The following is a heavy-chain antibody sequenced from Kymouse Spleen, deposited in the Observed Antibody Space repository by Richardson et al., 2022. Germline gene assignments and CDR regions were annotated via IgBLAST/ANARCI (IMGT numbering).Heavy chain of an antibody. D-gene: IGHD6-19*01. V-gene: IGHV3-15*01. CDR2: IKSKTDGGTT. J-gene: IGHJ4*02. Sequence: EVQLVESGGGLVKPGGSLRLSCAASGFTFSNAWMSWVRQAPGKGLEWVGRIKSKTDGGTTDYAAPVKGRFTISRDDSKNTLYLQMNSLKTEDTAVYYCTTDLEQWPLFDYWGQGTLVTVSS. CDR3: TTDLEQWPLFDY. CDR1: GFTFSNAW.